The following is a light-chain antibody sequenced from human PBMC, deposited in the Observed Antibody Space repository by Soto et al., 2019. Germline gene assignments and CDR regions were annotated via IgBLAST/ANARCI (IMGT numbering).Light chain of an antibody. CDR2: AAS. CDR1: QGISSY. V-gene: IGKV1-9*01. J-gene: IGKJ5*01. Sequence: DIQLTQSPSFLSASVGDRVTITCRPSQGISSYLAWYQQKPGKAPKLLIYAASTLQSGVHSRFSGSGSGTVFTLTISSLQPEDVATYYCQRLDSYSTVGQGTRLEIK. CDR3: QRLDSYST.